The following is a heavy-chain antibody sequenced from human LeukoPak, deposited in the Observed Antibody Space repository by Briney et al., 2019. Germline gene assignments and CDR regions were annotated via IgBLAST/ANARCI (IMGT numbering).Heavy chain of an antibody. CDR3: ARGLDSSSWYPYYYYMDV. CDR1: GYTFTSYG. J-gene: IGHJ6*03. V-gene: IGHV1-18*01. Sequence: GASVKVSCKASGYTFTSYGISWVRQAPGQGLEWMGWISAYNGNTNYAQKLQGRVTMTTDTSTSTAYMELRSLRSDDTAVYYCARGLDSSSWYPYYYYMDVWGKGTTVTISS. D-gene: IGHD6-13*01. CDR2: ISAYNGNT.